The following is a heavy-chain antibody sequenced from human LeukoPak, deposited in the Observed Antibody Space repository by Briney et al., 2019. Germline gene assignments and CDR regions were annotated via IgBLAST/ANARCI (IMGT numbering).Heavy chain of an antibody. J-gene: IGHJ4*02. V-gene: IGHV4-39*07. Sequence: SQTLSLTCTVSGGSISSGGYYWGWIRQPPGKGLEWIGSIYHSGSTYYNPSLKSRVTISVDTSKNQFSLKLSSVTAADTAVYYCARVEIAAADFDYWGQGTLVTVSS. CDR2: IYHSGST. D-gene: IGHD6-13*01. CDR3: ARVEIAAADFDY. CDR1: GGSISSGGYY.